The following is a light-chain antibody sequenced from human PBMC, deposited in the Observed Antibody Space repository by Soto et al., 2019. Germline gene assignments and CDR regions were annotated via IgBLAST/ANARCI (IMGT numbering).Light chain of an antibody. CDR1: QSVSSY. CDR3: QHRSNWPT. J-gene: IGKJ4*01. CDR2: DAS. Sequence: EIVLTQSPATLSLSPCERATLSCRASQSVSSYLAWYQQKPGQAPRLLIYDASNRATGIPARFSGSGSVTDFTLTISSLEPEDFAVYYCQHRSNWPTFGGGTKVEIK. V-gene: IGKV3-11*01.